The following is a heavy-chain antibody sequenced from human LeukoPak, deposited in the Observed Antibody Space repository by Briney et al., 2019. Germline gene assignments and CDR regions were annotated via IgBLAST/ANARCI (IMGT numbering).Heavy chain of an antibody. CDR3: ARHRGYCSSTSCSYSWFDP. V-gene: IGHV4-59*08. Sequence: SETLSLTCTVSGGSISSYYWTWIRQPPGKGLEWIGYIYYSGSTKYNPSLKSRVTMSVDTSKNRFSLKLSSVTAADTAVYYCARHRGYCSSTSCSYSWFDPWGQGTLVTVSS. CDR1: GGSISSYY. D-gene: IGHD2-2*03. CDR2: IYYSGST. J-gene: IGHJ5*02.